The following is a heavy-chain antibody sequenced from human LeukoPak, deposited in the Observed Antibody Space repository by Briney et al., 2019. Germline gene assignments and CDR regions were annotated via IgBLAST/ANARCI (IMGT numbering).Heavy chain of an antibody. Sequence: PGGSLRLSCAASGFTFSRSWMTWVRQAPEKGLEWVSTVSGPGTTTYYADSVKGRFTVSRDNSKNTVFLQMDNLRAEDTAVYYCATRRSGNYFATFDYWGQGILVTVSS. CDR1: GFTFSRSW. D-gene: IGHD3-22*01. V-gene: IGHV3-23*01. CDR2: VSGPGTTT. CDR3: ATRRSGNYFATFDY. J-gene: IGHJ4*02.